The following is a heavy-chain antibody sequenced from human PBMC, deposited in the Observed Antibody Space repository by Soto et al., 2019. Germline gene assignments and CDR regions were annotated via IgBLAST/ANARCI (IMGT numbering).Heavy chain of an antibody. Sequence: VGSLRISCAASGFTFSSYGMHWVRQAPGKGLEWVAVISYDGSNKYYADSVKGRFTISRDNSKNTLYLQMNSLRAEDTAVYYCAKDKSPAGSGSYYNIPVTLLYWGQGTLVTVSS. D-gene: IGHD3-10*01. CDR3: AKDKSPAGSGSYYNIPVTLLY. J-gene: IGHJ4*02. CDR1: GFTFSSYG. V-gene: IGHV3-30*18. CDR2: ISYDGSNK.